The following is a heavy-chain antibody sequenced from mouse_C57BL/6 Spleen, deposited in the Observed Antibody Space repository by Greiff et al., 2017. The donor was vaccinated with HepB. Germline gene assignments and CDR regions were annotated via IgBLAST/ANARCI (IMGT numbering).Heavy chain of an antibody. CDR2: IWSDGST. CDR1: GFSLTSYG. J-gene: IGHJ4*01. D-gene: IGHD2-4*01. V-gene: IGHV2-6-1*01. Sequence: QVQLKESGPGLVAPSQSLSITCTVSGFSLTSYGVHWVRQPPGKGLEWLVVIWSDGSTTYNSALKSRLSISKDNSKSQVFLKMNSLQTDDTAMYYFARHGGDIYYEYEDAMDYWGQGTSVTVSS. CDR3: ARHGGDIYYEYEDAMDY.